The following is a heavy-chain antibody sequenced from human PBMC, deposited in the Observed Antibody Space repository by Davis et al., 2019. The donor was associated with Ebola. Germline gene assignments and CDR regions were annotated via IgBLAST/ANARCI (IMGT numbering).Heavy chain of an antibody. CDR3: TTGEYSSSEGLRDY. CDR1: GFTFSNAW. CDR2: IKSKTDGGTT. J-gene: IGHJ4*02. D-gene: IGHD6-6*01. V-gene: IGHV3-15*01. Sequence: GGSLRLSCAASGFTFSNAWLSWVRQAPGKGLEWVGRIKSKTDGGTTDYAAPVKGRFSISRDGSNNTLYLQMNSLKSEDTAVYYCTTGEYSSSEGLRDYWGQGTLVTVSS.